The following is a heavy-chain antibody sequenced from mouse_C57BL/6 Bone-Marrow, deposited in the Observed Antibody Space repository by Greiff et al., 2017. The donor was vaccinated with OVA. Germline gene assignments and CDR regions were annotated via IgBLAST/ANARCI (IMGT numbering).Heavy chain of an antibody. CDR1: GYTFTSYW. V-gene: IGHV1-69*01. Sequence: VQLQQPGAELVMPGASVKLSCKASGYTFTSYWMHWVKQRPGQGLEWIGEIDPSDSYTTYNQKFKGKSTLTVDKSSSTAYMQLSSLTSEDSAVYCGARRRYFDVWGTGTTVTVAS. CDR3: ARRRYFDV. J-gene: IGHJ1*03. CDR2: IDPSDSYT.